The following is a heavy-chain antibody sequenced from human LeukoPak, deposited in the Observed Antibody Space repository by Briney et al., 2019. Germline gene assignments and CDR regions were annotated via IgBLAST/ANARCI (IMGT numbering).Heavy chain of an antibody. V-gene: IGHV4-59*12. Sequence: SETLSLTCAVYGGSFSGYYWSWIRQPPGKGLEWIGYIYYSGSTNYNPSLKSRVTISVDTSKNQFSLKLSSVTAADTAVYYCAREYRYCSGGSCYPPAYYYYYYMDVWGKGTTVTISS. J-gene: IGHJ6*03. CDR1: GGSFSGYY. D-gene: IGHD2-15*01. CDR2: IYYSGST. CDR3: AREYRYCSGGSCYPPAYYYYYYMDV.